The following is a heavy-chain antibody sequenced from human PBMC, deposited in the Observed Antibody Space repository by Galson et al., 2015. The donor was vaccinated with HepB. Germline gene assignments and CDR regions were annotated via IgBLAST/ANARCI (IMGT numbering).Heavy chain of an antibody. CDR1: GFTFSDYY. J-gene: IGHJ4*02. V-gene: IGHV3-11*01. Sequence: SLRLSCAASGFTFSDYYVSWIRQAPGKGLEWVSYISSSGSTIYYADSVKGRFTISRDNAKNSLYLQMNSQRAEDTAVYYCARDRIGYYYDDDYWGQGTLVTVSS. CDR2: ISSSGSTI. CDR3: ARDRIGYYYDDDY. D-gene: IGHD3-22*01.